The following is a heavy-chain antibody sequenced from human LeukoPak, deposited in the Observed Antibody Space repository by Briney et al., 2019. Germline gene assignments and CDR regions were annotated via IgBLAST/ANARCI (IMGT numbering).Heavy chain of an antibody. Sequence: PGGSLRLSCAASGFSFSSYGMHWVRQAPGKGLQWVAHIQNNGVNEHYADSVKGRFTISRDNSKNTLYLQMNSLRAEDTAVYYCAKDRGSSGSPPYNWFDPWGQGTLVTVSS. D-gene: IGHD6-19*01. CDR2: IQNNGVNE. CDR1: GFSFSSYG. J-gene: IGHJ5*02. V-gene: IGHV3-30*02. CDR3: AKDRGSSGSPPYNWFDP.